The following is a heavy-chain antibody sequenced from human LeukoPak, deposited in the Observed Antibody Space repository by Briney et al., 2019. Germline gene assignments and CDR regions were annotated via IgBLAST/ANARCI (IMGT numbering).Heavy chain of an antibody. V-gene: IGHV1-69*06. CDR1: GGTFSSYA. CDR3: ARGDGDLYYFDY. CDR2: ITPIFGTA. J-gene: IGHJ4*02. D-gene: IGHD4-17*01. Sequence: SVEVSCKASGGTFSSYAISWVRQAPGQGLEWMGGITPIFGTANYAQKFQGRVTITADKSTSTAYMELSSLRSEDTAVYYCARGDGDLYYFDYWGQGTLVTVSS.